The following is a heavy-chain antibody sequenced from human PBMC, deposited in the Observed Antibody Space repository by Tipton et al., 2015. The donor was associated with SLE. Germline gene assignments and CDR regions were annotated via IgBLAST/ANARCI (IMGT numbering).Heavy chain of an antibody. D-gene: IGHD6-13*01. CDR2: IYHSGST. CDR3: ARDGRITAAIDY. Sequence: TLSLTCAVFGGSISRNNWWSWVRQPPGKGLEWIGEIYHSGSTNYNPSLKSRVTISVDTSKNQFSLRLSSVTAADTAAYYCARDGRITAAIDYWGQGTLVTVSS. V-gene: IGHV4-4*02. CDR1: GGSISRNNW. J-gene: IGHJ4*02.